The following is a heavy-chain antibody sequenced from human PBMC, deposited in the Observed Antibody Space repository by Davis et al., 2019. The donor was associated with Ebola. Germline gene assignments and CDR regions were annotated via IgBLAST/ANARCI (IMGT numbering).Heavy chain of an antibody. CDR1: GASINSRGYY. V-gene: IGHV4-61*02. J-gene: IGHJ4*02. CDR2: IYSSGST. Sequence: PSETLSLTCTVSGASINSRGYYWSWIRQSAGKGLEWIGRIYSSGSTNYNPSLKSRVTMSVDTSKNQFSLKLSSVTAADTAVYYCATLPGLGYTSGWSFDYWGRGTLVTVSS. D-gene: IGHD6-19*01. CDR3: ATLPGLGYTSGWSFDY.